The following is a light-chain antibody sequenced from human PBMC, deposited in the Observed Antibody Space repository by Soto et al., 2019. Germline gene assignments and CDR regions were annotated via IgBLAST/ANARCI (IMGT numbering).Light chain of an antibody. CDR2: GAS. Sequence: EIVLTQSPGTLSLSPGERATLSCRASQSVSSSYLAWYQQKPGQAPRLLIYGASSRATGIPDRFSGSGSGTDFTLTISRLEPEDFAVYSCQQYASSPWTFGQGTKVDI. J-gene: IGKJ1*01. CDR3: QQYASSPWT. V-gene: IGKV3-20*01. CDR1: QSVSSSY.